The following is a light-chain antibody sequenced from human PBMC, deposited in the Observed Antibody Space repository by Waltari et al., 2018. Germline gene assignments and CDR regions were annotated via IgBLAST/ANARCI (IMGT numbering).Light chain of an antibody. Sequence: DIQMTQSPSSLAASVGDRVTITCRASQNINTNLNWYQQQPGKAPKVLIYAASTLKSGVPSRFSGSGSVTDFTLTISSLQPEDFAVYYCQQSFTAPMYTFGQGTKLEV. CDR2: AAS. CDR3: QQSFTAPMYT. CDR1: QNINTN. V-gene: IGKV1-39*01. J-gene: IGKJ2*01.